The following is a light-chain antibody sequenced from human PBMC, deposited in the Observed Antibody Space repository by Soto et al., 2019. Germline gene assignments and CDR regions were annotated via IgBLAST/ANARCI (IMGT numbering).Light chain of an antibody. CDR2: DNS. J-gene: IGLJ2*01. Sequence: QSVLTQSSSVSAAAGQKVTISCSGSYSNIGSNFVSWYQHFPGSAPKLLIYDNSQRPSGIPDRFSGPKSGSSATLGITGLQTGDEADYYCATWDTSLNVVVFGGGTKLTVL. CDR1: YSNIGSNF. CDR3: ATWDTSLNVVV. V-gene: IGLV1-51*01.